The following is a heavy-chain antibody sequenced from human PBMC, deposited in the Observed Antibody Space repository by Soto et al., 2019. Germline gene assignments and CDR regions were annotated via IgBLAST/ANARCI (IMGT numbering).Heavy chain of an antibody. V-gene: IGHV3-11*06. CDR3: SRGKRDYYYVMGV. Sequence: QVQLVESGGGLVKPGGSLRLSCAASGFTFSDYYMSWIRQAPGKGLEWVSYISSRSSYINYADSVKGRFTISRDNAKNSLYLQMNSLRAEDTAVYYCSRGKRDYYYVMGVWGQGTTVTVSS. CDR1: GFTFSDYY. CDR2: ISSRSSYI. J-gene: IGHJ6*02.